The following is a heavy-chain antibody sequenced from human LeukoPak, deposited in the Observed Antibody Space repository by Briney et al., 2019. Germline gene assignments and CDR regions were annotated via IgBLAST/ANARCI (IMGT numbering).Heavy chain of an antibody. Sequence: SETLSLTCTVSGVSISNRNSYWGWIHQSPGMGLEWIGTISYSGNTLYNPSLKSRITISMDTSKNQFSLRLNSVTAADTAVYFCARRFSYGSGRYGMDVWGQGTTVTVSS. D-gene: IGHD3-10*01. CDR1: GVSISNRNSY. J-gene: IGHJ6*02. CDR3: ARRFSYGSGRYGMDV. V-gene: IGHV4-39*01. CDR2: ISYSGNT.